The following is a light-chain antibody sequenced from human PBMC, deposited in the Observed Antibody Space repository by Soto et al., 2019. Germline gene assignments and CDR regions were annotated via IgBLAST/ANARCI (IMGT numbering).Light chain of an antibody. CDR1: QSVNSNY. J-gene: IGKJ1*01. V-gene: IGKV3-20*01. CDR3: QQYDESFRT. Sequence: EIVLTQSPGTLSLSPGERATLSCRASQSVNSNYLAWYQKKPGQSPRVLMYGTSNRATGIPDRFSGSGSGTDFTLTSSRLEPEDFAVYYCQQYDESFRTFGQGTKVEIK. CDR2: GTS.